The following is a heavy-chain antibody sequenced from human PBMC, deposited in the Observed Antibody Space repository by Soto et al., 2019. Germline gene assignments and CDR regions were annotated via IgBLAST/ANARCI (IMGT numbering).Heavy chain of an antibody. CDR1: GFTFSSYA. D-gene: IGHD1-1*01. CDR2: ISYDGSNK. CDR3: ARDETLDPADSYYYYMDV. V-gene: IGHV3-30*14. J-gene: IGHJ6*03. Sequence: GGSLRLSCAASGFTFSSYAMHWVRQAPGKGLEWVAVISYDGSNKYYADSVKGRFTISRDNSKNTLYLQMNSLRAEDTAVYYCARDETLDPADSYYYYMDVWGKGTTVTVSS.